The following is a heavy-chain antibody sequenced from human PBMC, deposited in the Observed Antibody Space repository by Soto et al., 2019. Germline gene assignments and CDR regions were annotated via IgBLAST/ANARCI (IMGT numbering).Heavy chain of an antibody. J-gene: IGHJ6*02. CDR1: GYTFTGYY. D-gene: IGHD6-19*01. V-gene: IGHV1-2*02. CDR3: ARDLGENSSGWYHYYGMDV. CDR2: INPNSGGT. Sequence: GASVKVSCKASGYTFTGYYMHWVRQAPGQGLEWMGWINPNSGGTNYAQKFQGRVTMTRDTSISTAYMELSRLRSDDTAVYYCARDLGENSSGWYHYYGMDVWGQGTTVTVSS.